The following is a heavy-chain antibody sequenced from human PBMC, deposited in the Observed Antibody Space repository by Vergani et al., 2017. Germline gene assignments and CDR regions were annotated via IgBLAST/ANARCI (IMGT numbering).Heavy chain of an antibody. CDR3: ARGAVAVAGKRNWYFDL. D-gene: IGHD6-19*01. Sequence: QVQLQQWGAGLLKPSETLSLTCAVYGGSFSGYYWSWIRQPPGKGLEWIGEINHSGSTNYNTSLKSRVTISVDTSKHQFSLKLSSVTAADTAVYYCARGAVAVAGKRNWYFDLWGRGTLVTVSS. CDR2: INHSGST. V-gene: IGHV4-34*01. CDR1: GGSFSGYY. J-gene: IGHJ2*01.